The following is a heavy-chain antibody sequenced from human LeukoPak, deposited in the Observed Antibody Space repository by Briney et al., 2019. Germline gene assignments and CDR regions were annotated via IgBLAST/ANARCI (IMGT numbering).Heavy chain of an antibody. CDR1: GYTFTSYD. CDR3: ASRRVGSSSPRSFDY. J-gene: IGHJ4*02. V-gene: IGHV1-8*01. D-gene: IGHD6-13*01. Sequence: ASVKVSCKASGYTFTSYDINWVRQTTGQGLEWMGWMNPNSGNTGYAQKFQGRVTMTRNTSISTAYMELSSLRSEDTAVYYCASRRVGSSSPRSFDYWGQGTLVTVSS. CDR2: MNPNSGNT.